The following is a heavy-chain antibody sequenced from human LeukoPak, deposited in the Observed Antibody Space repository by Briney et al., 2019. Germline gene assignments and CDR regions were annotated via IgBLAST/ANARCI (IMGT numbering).Heavy chain of an antibody. J-gene: IGHJ4*02. Sequence: QPGGSLRLSCVASGFTFSNNWMSWVRQAPGKGLEWVANIKHDGSEQYYVDSVKGRFTISRDNAKNSLFLQMKSLRADDTAVYYCVRDWGVAADIDCSGSSCFPRFDSWGQGTLVTVSS. V-gene: IGHV3-7*05. CDR3: VRDWGVAADIDCSGSSCFPRFDS. CDR1: GFTFSNNW. D-gene: IGHD2-15*01. CDR2: IKHDGSEQ.